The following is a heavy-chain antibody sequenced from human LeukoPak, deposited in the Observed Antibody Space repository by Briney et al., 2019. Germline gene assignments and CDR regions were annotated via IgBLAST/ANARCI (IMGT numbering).Heavy chain of an antibody. D-gene: IGHD6-19*01. CDR3: ARETSLAGFASGLGFNY. CDR2: VYGSGYT. V-gene: IGHV4-59*01. Sequence: SETLSLTCTVSGGSISGWYWSWIRQPPGKGLEWIGYVYGSGYTNYNPSLKSRVTMSIDTSKNHFSLKLTSVTAADTATYYCARETSLAGFASGLGFNYWGQGILVTVSS. J-gene: IGHJ4*02. CDR1: GGSISGWY.